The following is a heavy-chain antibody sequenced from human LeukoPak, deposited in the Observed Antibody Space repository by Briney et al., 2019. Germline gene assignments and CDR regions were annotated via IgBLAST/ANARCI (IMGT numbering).Heavy chain of an antibody. D-gene: IGHD2-2*01. CDR2: ISAYNGNT. CDR3: ARSGDIGYCSSTSCYELDY. V-gene: IGHV1-18*01. CDR1: GYTFTSYG. Sequence: ASVKVSCKASGYTFTSYGISWVRQAPGQGLEWMGWISAYNGNTNYAQKLQGRVTMTTDTSTSTAYMELRSLRSDDTAVYYCARSGDIGYCSSTSCYELDYWGQGTLVTASS. J-gene: IGHJ4*02.